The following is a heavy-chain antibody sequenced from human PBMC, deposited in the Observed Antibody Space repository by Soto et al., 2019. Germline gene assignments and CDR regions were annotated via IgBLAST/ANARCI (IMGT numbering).Heavy chain of an antibody. CDR2: IYFSGVA. J-gene: IGHJ1*01. Sequence: QMQMQESGPRLVKPSETLSLTCPVSGASITDSYWSWIRQPPEKGLEWIGYIYFSGVATYNPSLKSRATMSRDTSKNEFSLKLTSVTAADTAIYYCARGDSDLAVSEAAYWGQGNLVTVSS. V-gene: IGHV4-59*01. CDR3: ARGDSDLAVSEAAY. D-gene: IGHD2-15*01. CDR1: GASITDSY.